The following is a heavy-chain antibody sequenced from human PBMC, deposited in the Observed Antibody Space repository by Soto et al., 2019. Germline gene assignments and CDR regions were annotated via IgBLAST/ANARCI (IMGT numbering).Heavy chain of an antibody. V-gene: IGHV3-53*01. Sequence: GGSLRVACGAAGLSVSSNCMTWVRQAPGRGLEWVSAIYSGGSTYYADSVKGRFTISRDNSKNTLYLQMNSLRAEDTAVYYCARARSTAAGLFDYWGLGTLVTVSS. CDR1: GLSVSSNC. CDR3: ARARSTAAGLFDY. J-gene: IGHJ4*02. CDR2: IYSGGST. D-gene: IGHD6-13*01.